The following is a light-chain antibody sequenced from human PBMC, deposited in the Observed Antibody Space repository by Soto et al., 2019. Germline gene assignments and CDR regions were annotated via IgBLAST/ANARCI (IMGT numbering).Light chain of an antibody. J-gene: IGKJ3*01. Sequence: EIVLTQSPDTLSLFPGERATLSCRASQNVGNYLAWYQEKPGQAPRLLISDSSNRATGIPARFSGSGSGTDFTLTISGXEPDDFALYFCQQRADWPITFGPGTKVDIK. CDR3: QQRADWPIT. CDR2: DSS. CDR1: QNVGNY. V-gene: IGKV3-11*01.